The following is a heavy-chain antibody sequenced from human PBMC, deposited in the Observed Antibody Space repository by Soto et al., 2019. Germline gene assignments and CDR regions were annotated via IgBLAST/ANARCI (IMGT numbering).Heavy chain of an antibody. Sequence: PSETLSLTCTVSGGSISSSSYYWGWIRQPPGKGLEWIGSIYYSGSTYYNPSLKSRVTISVDTSKNQFSLKLSSVTAADTAVYYCARHNRGPTIAVAGYYYYYYMDVWGKGTTVTVSS. D-gene: IGHD6-19*01. CDR3: ARHNRGPTIAVAGYYYYYYMDV. CDR1: GGSISSSSYY. V-gene: IGHV4-39*01. CDR2: IYYSGST. J-gene: IGHJ6*03.